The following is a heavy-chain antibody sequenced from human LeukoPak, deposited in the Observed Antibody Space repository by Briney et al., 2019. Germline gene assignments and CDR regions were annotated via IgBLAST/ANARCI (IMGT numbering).Heavy chain of an antibody. CDR3: ARVGDIVVVPAAIPFDP. D-gene: IGHD2-2*01. CDR1: GCSISSGDYY. J-gene: IGHJ5*02. Sequence: SETLSLTCTVSGCSISSGDYYWSWIRQPPGKGLEWIGYIYYSGSTYYNPSLKSRVTISVDTSKNQFSLKLSSVTAADTAVYYCARVGDIVVVPAAIPFDPWGQGTLVTVSS. CDR2: IYYSGST. V-gene: IGHV4-30-4*08.